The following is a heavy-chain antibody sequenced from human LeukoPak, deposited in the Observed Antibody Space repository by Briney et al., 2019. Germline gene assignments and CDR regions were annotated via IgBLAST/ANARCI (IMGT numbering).Heavy chain of an antibody. Sequence: SETLSLTCTVSIDSINNFYWSWIRQPPGKGLEWIGYIYYSGSTNYNPSLKSRVTISVDTSKNQFSLKLSSVTAADTAVYYCARESSGWYYYFDYWGQGTLVTVSS. CDR2: IYYSGST. V-gene: IGHV4-59*12. J-gene: IGHJ4*02. CDR1: IDSINNFY. CDR3: ARESSGWYYYFDY. D-gene: IGHD6-19*01.